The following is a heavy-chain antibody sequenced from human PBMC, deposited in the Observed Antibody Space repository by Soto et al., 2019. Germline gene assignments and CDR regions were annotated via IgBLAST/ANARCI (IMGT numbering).Heavy chain of an antibody. J-gene: IGHJ6*02. V-gene: IGHV2-5*02. CDR3: AHSQRVGEGSYDDKCLDV. CDR1: GFSLSTYGAG. D-gene: IGHD3-3*01. CDR2: IYLDDDK. Sequence: QITLKESGPTLVNPTQTLTLTCTFSGFSLSTYGAGVNWVRQPPGKALEWLALIYLDDDKRYSASLKNRLTISKXTPKHQXXIIMTNTYPADTATYYGAHSQRVGEGSYDDKCLDVWGQGTTVTVSS.